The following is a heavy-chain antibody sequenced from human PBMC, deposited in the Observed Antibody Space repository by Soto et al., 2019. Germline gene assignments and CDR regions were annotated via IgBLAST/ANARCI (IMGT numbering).Heavy chain of an antibody. CDR1: GGFISDINYY. D-gene: IGHD2-21*01. CDR2: VYDGGTT. Sequence: SETLSLTCTVSGGFISDINYYWSWIRQSPDKGLEWIGHVYDGGTTYKNPSLGSRVIISADTSKNQFSLRLRYVTAADTAVYYCATLPPRIVVTLLPIPSWGQGIQVTVSS. CDR3: ATLPPRIVVTLLPIPS. J-gene: IGHJ5*02. V-gene: IGHV4-30-4*01.